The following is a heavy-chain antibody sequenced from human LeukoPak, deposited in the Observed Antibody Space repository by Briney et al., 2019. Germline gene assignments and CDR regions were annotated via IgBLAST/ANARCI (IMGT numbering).Heavy chain of an antibody. CDR2: ISGSGGST. V-gene: IGHV3-23*01. CDR3: ARDTSGYSSGWYRYFDL. J-gene: IGHJ2*01. Sequence: GGSLRLSCAASGFTFSSYAMSWVRQAPGKGLECVSGISGSGGSTYYADSAQGRFTISRDNAKNSLYLQMNSLRAEDTAVYYCARDTSGYSSGWYRYFDLWGRGTLVTVSS. CDR1: GFTFSSYA. D-gene: IGHD6-19*01.